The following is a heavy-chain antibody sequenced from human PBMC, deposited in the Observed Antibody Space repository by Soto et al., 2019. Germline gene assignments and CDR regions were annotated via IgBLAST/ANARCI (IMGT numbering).Heavy chain of an antibody. J-gene: IGHJ6*02. V-gene: IGHV3-49*04. CDR1: GFTFGDYA. CDR2: IRSKAYGGTT. Sequence: PGGSLRLSCTASGFTFGDYAMSWVRQAPGKGLEWVGFIRSKAYGGTTEYAASVKGRFTISRDDSKSIAYLQMNSLKTEDTAVYYCTRDYDILTGYYTNYYYYGMDVWGQGTTVTVSS. D-gene: IGHD3-9*01. CDR3: TRDYDILTGYYTNYYYYGMDV.